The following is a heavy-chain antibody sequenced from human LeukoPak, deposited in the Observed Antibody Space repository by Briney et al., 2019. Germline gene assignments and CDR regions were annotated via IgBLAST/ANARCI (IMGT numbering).Heavy chain of an antibody. D-gene: IGHD2-2*01. CDR2: IKSKTDGGTT. Sequence: GGSLRLSCAASGFTFSNAWMSWVRQAPGKGLEWVGRIKSKTDGGTTDYAAPVKGRFTISRDDSKNTLYLQMNSLRAEDTAVYYCSSTSLAWAGFDYWGQGTLVTVSS. CDR1: GFTFSNAW. CDR3: SSTSLAWAGFDY. V-gene: IGHV3-15*01. J-gene: IGHJ4*02.